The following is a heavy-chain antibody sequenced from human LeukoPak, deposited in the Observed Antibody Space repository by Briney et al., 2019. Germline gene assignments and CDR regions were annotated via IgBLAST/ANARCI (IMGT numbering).Heavy chain of an antibody. J-gene: IGHJ4*02. D-gene: IGHD3-22*01. V-gene: IGHV1-2*02. CDR1: GYTFTGYY. CDR2: INPNSGGT. Sequence: ASVKVSCKASGYTFTGYYMHWVRQAPGQGLEWMGWINPNSGGTNYAQKFQGRVAMTRDTSISTAYMELSRLRSDDTAVYYCARIPLYYYDSSGYSPIFDYWGQGTLVTVSS. CDR3: ARIPLYYYDSSGYSPIFDY.